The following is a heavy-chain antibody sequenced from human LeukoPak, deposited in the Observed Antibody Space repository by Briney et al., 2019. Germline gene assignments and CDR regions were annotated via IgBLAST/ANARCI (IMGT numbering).Heavy chain of an antibody. V-gene: IGHV4-34*01. Sequence: GSLRLSCAASGFTFSNYGMSWIRQPPGKGLEWIGEINHSGSTNYNPSLKSRVTISVDTSKNQFSLKLSSVTAADTAVYYCARVYYDSSGPQGGYWGQGTLVTVSS. D-gene: IGHD3-22*01. J-gene: IGHJ4*02. CDR2: INHSGST. CDR1: GFTFSNYG. CDR3: ARVYYDSSGPQGGY.